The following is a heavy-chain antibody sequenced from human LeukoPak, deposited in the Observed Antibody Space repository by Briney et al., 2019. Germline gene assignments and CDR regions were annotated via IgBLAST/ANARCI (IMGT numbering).Heavy chain of an antibody. Sequence: SVKVSCKASGGTFSSYAISWVRQAPGQGLEWMGGIIPIFGTANYAQKFQGRVTITADESTSTAYMELSSLRSEDTAVYYCARGGEMATIQAYYFDYWGQGTLVTVSS. V-gene: IGHV1-69*13. CDR2: IIPIFGTA. CDR3: ARGGEMATIQAYYFDY. D-gene: IGHD5-24*01. J-gene: IGHJ4*02. CDR1: GGTFSSYA.